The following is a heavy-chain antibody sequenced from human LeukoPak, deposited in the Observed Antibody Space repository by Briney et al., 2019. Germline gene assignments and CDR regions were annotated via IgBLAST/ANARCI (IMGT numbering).Heavy chain of an antibody. V-gene: IGHV3-33*01. D-gene: IGHD6-19*01. Sequence: GGSLRLSCAASGFTFSSNGMYWVRQAPGKGLEWVAVIWYDGSNINYVDSVKGRFTISRDNSKNTLYLQMNSLRAEDTAVYYCARVRGWYEMDYWGQGTLVTVSS. J-gene: IGHJ4*02. CDR3: ARVRGWYEMDY. CDR2: IWYDGSNI. CDR1: GFTFSSNG.